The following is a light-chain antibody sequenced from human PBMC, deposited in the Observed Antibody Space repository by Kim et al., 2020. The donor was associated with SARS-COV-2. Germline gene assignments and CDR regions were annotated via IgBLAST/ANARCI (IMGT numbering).Light chain of an antibody. CDR2: AKN. CDR3: KSRDSIGNLLV. J-gene: IGLJ2*01. Sequence: SSELTQDPAVSVALGQTIRITCQGDNLRSYSASWYQQKPGQAPVLVIFAKNNRPSGIPDRFSGSSSGNTASLTITGAQAEDEADYYCKSRDSIGNLLVFGGGTQLTVL. CDR1: NLRSYS. V-gene: IGLV3-19*01.